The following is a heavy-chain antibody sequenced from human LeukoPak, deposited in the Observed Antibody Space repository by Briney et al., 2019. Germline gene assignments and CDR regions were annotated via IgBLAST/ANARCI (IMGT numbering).Heavy chain of an antibody. D-gene: IGHD6-13*01. Sequence: GGSLRLSCAASGCTFSSYWMHWVRQAPGKGLVWVSRIYSDGSSTNYADSVKGRFTISRDNAKNTQYLQMNSLRAEDTAGDYCAREHYSSSCPDYWGQGTLVTVSS. CDR1: GCTFSSYW. CDR2: IYSDGSST. J-gene: IGHJ4*02. V-gene: IGHV3-74*01. CDR3: AREHYSSSCPDY.